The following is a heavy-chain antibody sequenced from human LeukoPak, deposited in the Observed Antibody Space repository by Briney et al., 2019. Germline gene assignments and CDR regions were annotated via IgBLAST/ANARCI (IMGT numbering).Heavy chain of an antibody. CDR1: GFTFSSYA. V-gene: IGHV3-23*01. J-gene: IGHJ4*02. D-gene: IGHD5-12*01. Sequence: PGGSLRLSCAASGFTFSSYAMSWVRQAPGKGLEWVSAISGSGGSTYYADSVKGRFTISRDNSKNTLYLQMNSLRAEDTAVYYCAKTRPGIGKWLRFPHYFDYWGQGTLVTVSS. CDR2: ISGSGGST. CDR3: AKTRPGIGKWLRFPHYFDY.